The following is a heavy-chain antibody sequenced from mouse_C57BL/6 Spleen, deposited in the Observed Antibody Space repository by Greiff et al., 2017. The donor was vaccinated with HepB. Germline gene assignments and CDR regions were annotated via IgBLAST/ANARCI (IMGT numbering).Heavy chain of an antibody. Sequence: QVQLQQPGAELVRPGSSVKLSCKASGYTFTSYWMDWVKQRPGQGLEWIGNIYPSDSETHYNQKFKDKATLTVDKSSSTAYMQLSSLTSEDSAVYYCARHYGSSPHAMDYWGQGTSVTVSS. D-gene: IGHD1-1*01. J-gene: IGHJ4*01. CDR3: ARHYGSSPHAMDY. CDR2: IYPSDSET. V-gene: IGHV1-61*01. CDR1: GYTFTSYW.